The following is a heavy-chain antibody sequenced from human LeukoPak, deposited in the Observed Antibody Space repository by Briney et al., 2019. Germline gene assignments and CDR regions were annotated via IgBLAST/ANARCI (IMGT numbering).Heavy chain of an antibody. Sequence: ASVKVSCKASGYSFTGNYMHWVRQARGQGLEWMGWIDPDSGATKFAQNFQGRVTMTRDTSIATAYMELTRLRSDDTAMYYCARFLPQKWELPGNWFDPWGQGTLVTVSS. CDR3: ARFLPQKWELPGNWFDP. CDR1: GYSFTGNY. D-gene: IGHD1-26*01. V-gene: IGHV1-2*02. J-gene: IGHJ5*02. CDR2: IDPDSGAT.